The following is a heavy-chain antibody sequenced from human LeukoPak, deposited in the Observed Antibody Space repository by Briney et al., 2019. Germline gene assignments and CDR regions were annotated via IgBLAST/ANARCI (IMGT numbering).Heavy chain of an antibody. D-gene: IGHD2-21*01. CDR1: GFTFSSYA. CDR2: ISGSGGST. Sequence: PGGSLRLSCAASGFTFSSYAMSWVRPAPGKGLEWVSAISGSGGSTYYADSVKGRFTISRDNSKNTLYLQMSGLRAEDTAVYYCAKKVITYYYGMDVWGQGTTVTVSS. J-gene: IGHJ6*02. V-gene: IGHV3-23*01. CDR3: AKKVITYYYGMDV.